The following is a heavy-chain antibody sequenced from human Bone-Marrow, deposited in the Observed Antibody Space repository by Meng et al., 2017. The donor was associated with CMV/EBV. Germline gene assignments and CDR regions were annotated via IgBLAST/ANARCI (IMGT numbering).Heavy chain of an antibody. J-gene: IGHJ4*02. CDR3: ARGGGEYSSSWLVAGTLAIDY. D-gene: IGHD6-13*01. Sequence: SVKVSCKASGGTFSSYAISWVRQAPGQGLEWMGGIIPILGIANYAQKFQGRVTITADKSTSTAYMELSSLRSEDTAVYYCARGGGEYSSSWLVAGTLAIDYWGQGKLVNVAS. CDR2: IIPILGIA. V-gene: IGHV1-69*10. CDR1: GGTFSSYA.